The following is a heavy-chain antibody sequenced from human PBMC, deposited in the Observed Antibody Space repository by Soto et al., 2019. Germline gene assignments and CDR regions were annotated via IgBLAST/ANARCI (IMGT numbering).Heavy chain of an antibody. Sequence: QVQLQESGPGLVKPSQTLSLTCTVSGGSISSGDYYWSWIRQPPGKGLEWIGYIYYSGSTYYNPSLKSRVTLSVDTSKNQFSLKLSSVTAADTAVYYCARVVVRGATPPYYYYYGMDVWGQGTTVTVSS. CDR2: IYYSGST. J-gene: IGHJ6*02. CDR3: ARVVVRGATPPYYYYYGMDV. CDR1: GGSISSGDYY. V-gene: IGHV4-30-4*01. D-gene: IGHD3-10*01.